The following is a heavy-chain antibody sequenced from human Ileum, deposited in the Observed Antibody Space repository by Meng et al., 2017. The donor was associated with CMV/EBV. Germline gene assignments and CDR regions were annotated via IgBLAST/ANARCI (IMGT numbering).Heavy chain of an antibody. D-gene: IGHD6-6*01. V-gene: IGHV3-23*01. J-gene: IGHJ6*02. CDR1: GFTFSSYA. Sequence: GESLKISCAASGFTFSSYAMSWVRQAPGKGLEWVSAISGSGGSTYYADSVKGRFTISRDNSKNTLYLQMNSLRAEDTAVYYCAKDQYRSSSYYYYGMDVWGQGTTVTVSS. CDR2: ISGSGGST. CDR3: AKDQYRSSSYYYYGMDV.